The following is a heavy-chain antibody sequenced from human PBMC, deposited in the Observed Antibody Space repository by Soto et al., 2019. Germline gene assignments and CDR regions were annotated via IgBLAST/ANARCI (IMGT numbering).Heavy chain of an antibody. Sequence: SGPTLVNPTQTLALTCSFSGFSLTTSGVGVGWVRQSPEKALEWLALIFWDDDKRYSPSLRSRLTIAKDTSKNQVVLTLTNVEPVDTATYYCARILTATGGHFDSWGQGALVTVSS. CDR2: IFWDDDK. J-gene: IGHJ4*02. CDR1: GFSLTTSGVG. V-gene: IGHV2-5*02. CDR3: ARILTATGGHFDS. D-gene: IGHD2-8*02.